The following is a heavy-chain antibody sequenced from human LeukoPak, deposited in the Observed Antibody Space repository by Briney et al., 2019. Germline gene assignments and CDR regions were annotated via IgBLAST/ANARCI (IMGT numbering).Heavy chain of an antibody. V-gene: IGHV3-21*01. Sequence: GGSLRLSCAASGFIFSNYKMNWVRQAPGKGLEWVSSISRTSSEKAYADSVKGRFTISRDNSKNTLYLQMNSLRTEDTAVYYCARAGDYGSGSFRWRHFDYWGQGTLVTVSS. D-gene: IGHD3-10*01. CDR3: ARAGDYGSGSFRWRHFDY. CDR1: GFIFSNYK. CDR2: ISRTSSEK. J-gene: IGHJ4*02.